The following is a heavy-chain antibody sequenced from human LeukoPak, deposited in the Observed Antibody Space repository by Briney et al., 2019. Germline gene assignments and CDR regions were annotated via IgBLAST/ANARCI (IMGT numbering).Heavy chain of an antibody. CDR3: ARSEAEDDAFDI. CDR2: IIPISGTA. CDR1: GGTFSSYA. Sequence: SVKVSCKASGGTFSSYAISWVRQAPGQGLEWMGGIIPISGTANYAQKFQGRVTITADESTSTAYMELSSLRSEDTAVYYCARSEAEDDAFDIWGQGTMVTVSS. J-gene: IGHJ3*02. V-gene: IGHV1-69*01.